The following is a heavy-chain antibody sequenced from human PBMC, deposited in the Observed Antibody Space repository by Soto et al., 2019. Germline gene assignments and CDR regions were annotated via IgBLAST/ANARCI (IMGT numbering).Heavy chain of an antibody. J-gene: IGHJ6*02. D-gene: IGHD3-3*01. CDR1: GYTFTGYY. Sequence: ASVKVSCKASGYTFTGYYMHWVRQAPGQGLEWMGWINPNSGGTNYAQKFQGRVTMTRDTSISTAYMELSRLRSDDTAVYYCARITIFGVATEPIQYGMDVWGQGTTVTVSS. CDR2: INPNSGGT. V-gene: IGHV1-2*02. CDR3: ARITIFGVATEPIQYGMDV.